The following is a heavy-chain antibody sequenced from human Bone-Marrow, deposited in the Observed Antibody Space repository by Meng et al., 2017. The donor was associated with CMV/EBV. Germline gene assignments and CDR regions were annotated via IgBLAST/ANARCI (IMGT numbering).Heavy chain of an antibody. CDR3: ASGDCTNGVCYNLAD. CDR1: GGTFSSYA. Sequence: SVKDSCKASGGTFSSYAISWVRQAPGQGLEWMGGIIPIFGTANYAQKFQGRVTITTDESTSTAYMELSSLRSEDTAVYYCASGDCTNGVCYNLADWGQGNRVNGSS. CDR2: IIPIFGTA. J-gene: IGHJ4*02. V-gene: IGHV1-69*05. D-gene: IGHD2-8*01.